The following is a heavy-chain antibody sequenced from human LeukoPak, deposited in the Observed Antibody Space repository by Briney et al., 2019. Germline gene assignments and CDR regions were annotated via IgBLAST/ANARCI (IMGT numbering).Heavy chain of an antibody. CDR3: ARESLSSSSLFDY. Sequence: KPSETLSLTCAVSGGSISSYYWSWIRQPPAKGLEWIGYIYYSGSTNYNPSLKRRVTISVDTSKNQFSLKLSSVTAADTAVYYCARESLSSSSLFDYWGQGTLVTVSS. CDR1: GGSISSYY. CDR2: IYYSGST. V-gene: IGHV4-59*01. D-gene: IGHD6-13*01. J-gene: IGHJ4*02.